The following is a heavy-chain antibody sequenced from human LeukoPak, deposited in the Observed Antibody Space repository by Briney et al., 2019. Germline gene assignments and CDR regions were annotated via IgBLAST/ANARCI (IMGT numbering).Heavy chain of an antibody. CDR1: GFTFSSYG. J-gene: IGHJ4*02. V-gene: IGHV3-33*01. CDR2: IWYDGSNK. D-gene: IGHD3-3*01. Sequence: GGSLRLSCAASGFTFSSYGMHWVRQAPGKGLEWVAVIWYDGSNKYYADSVKGRFTISRDNSKNTLYLQMNSLRAEDTALYYCARDALRFRRGFDYWGQGTLVTVSS. CDR3: ARDALRFRRGFDY.